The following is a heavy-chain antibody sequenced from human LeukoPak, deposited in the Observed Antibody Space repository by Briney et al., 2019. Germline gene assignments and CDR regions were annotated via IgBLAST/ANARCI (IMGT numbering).Heavy chain of an antibody. D-gene: IGHD4-23*01. CDR2: IYNSGST. J-gene: IGHJ4*02. V-gene: IGHV4-59*08. CDR1: GGSISSINSNY. CDR3: ARQAGGNSGPFDY. Sequence: PSETLSLTCTVSGGSISSINSNYCSWIRQPPGKGLEWIGYIYNSGSTNYNPSLKSRVTISVDTSKNQFSLKLSSVTAADTAVYYCARQAGGNSGPFDYWGQGTVATVSS.